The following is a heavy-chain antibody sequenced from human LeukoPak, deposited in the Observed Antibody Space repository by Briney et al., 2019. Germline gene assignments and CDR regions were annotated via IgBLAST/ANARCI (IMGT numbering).Heavy chain of an antibody. CDR2: IWDDGGNK. V-gene: IGHV3-33*01. Sequence: GRSLRLSCAASGFTFNSYGMHWVRQAPGKGLEWVAVIWDDGGNKDYADSVKGRSTISRDNSKNTLYLQMNSLRIEDTAVYRCARGGNTGIFDYWGQGTLVTVSS. J-gene: IGHJ4*02. D-gene: IGHD1-7*01. CDR1: GFTFNSYG. CDR3: ARGGNTGIFDY.